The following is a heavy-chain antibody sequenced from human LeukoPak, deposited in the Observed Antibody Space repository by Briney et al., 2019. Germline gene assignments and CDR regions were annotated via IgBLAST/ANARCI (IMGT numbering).Heavy chain of an antibody. Sequence: ASVKVSCKASGYTFTSYDINWVRQATGQGLEWMGWMNPNSGNTGYAQKFQGRVTMTRNTSISTAYMELSSRRSEDTAVYYCARGTTIFGRMDVWGQGTTVTVSS. CDR2: MNPNSGNT. CDR1: GYTFTSYD. J-gene: IGHJ6*02. D-gene: IGHD3-3*01. V-gene: IGHV1-8*01. CDR3: ARGTTIFGRMDV.